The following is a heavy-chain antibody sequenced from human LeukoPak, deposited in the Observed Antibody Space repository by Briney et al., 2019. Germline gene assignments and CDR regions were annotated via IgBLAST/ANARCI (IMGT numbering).Heavy chain of an antibody. D-gene: IGHD3-10*01. CDR3: ARGFPGEPLDY. V-gene: IGHV1-18*04. CDR2: ISAYNGNT. J-gene: IGHJ4*02. Sequence: ASVKVSCKASGYTFTSYYMHWVRQAPGQGLEWMGWISAYNGNTNYAQKLQGRVTMTTDTSTSTAYMELRSLRSDDTAVYYCARGFPGEPLDYWGQGTLVTVSS. CDR1: GYTFTSYY.